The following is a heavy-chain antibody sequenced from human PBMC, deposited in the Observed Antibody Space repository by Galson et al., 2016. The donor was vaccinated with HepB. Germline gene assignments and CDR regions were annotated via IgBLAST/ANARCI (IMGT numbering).Heavy chain of an antibody. V-gene: IGHV4-34*01. J-gene: IGHJ6*02. Sequence: SETLSLTCAVYGGSFSGSYWSWIRQSPGRGLEWIGEVYPGGSPNYSPSLKSRVTISVATSKSQFSLKLRSVTAEDTAVYYCARDNKWLLSYYFYYSMDVWGQGTTVTVSS. CDR2: VYPGGSP. D-gene: IGHD3-22*01. CDR3: ARDNKWLLSYYFYYSMDV. CDR1: GGSFSGSY.